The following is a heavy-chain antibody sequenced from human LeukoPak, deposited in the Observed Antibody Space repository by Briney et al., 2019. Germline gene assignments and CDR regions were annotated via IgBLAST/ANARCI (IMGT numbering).Heavy chain of an antibody. J-gene: IGHJ6*03. V-gene: IGHV4-39*07. Sequence: SETLSLTCTVSGGSISSSSYYWGWIRQPPGKGLEWIGSIYYSGSTYYNPSLKSRVTISVDTSKNQFSLKLSSVTAADTAVYYCAREAPVIAAADRVYYYYYMDVWGKGTTVTVSS. CDR2: IYYSGST. D-gene: IGHD6-13*01. CDR1: GGSISSSSYY. CDR3: AREAPVIAAADRVYYYYYMDV.